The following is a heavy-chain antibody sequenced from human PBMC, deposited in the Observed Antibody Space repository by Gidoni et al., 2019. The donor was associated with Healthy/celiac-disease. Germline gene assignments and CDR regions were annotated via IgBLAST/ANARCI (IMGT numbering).Heavy chain of an antibody. D-gene: IGHD2-21*02. CDR2: IHTSGST. CDR3: ARDVGGNSPWYFDL. CDR1: GRSIRSGSYY. V-gene: IGHV4-61*02. J-gene: IGHJ2*01. Sequence: QVPLHESCPGLVKPSQTLSLTSTVSGRSIRSGSYYWSWIRQPAGKGLEWLGRIHTSGSTNYNPSLKSRVTMSVDTSKNQFSLKLSSVTAADTAVYYGARDVGGNSPWYFDLWGRGTLVPVSS.